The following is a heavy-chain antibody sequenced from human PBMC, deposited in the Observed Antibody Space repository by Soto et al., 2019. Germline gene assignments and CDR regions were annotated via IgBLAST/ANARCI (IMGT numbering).Heavy chain of an antibody. Sequence: PVWPLRHSWSSSSFTFSSYSRELVLHNPFKLLGLFSSISSSISCIYYADSVKGRFTISRDNAKNSLYLQMNSLRAEDTAVYYCARWYYYDSSGYYQTTYAFDIWGQGTMVTVSS. J-gene: IGHJ3*02. CDR1: SFTFSSYS. CDR3: ARWYYYDSSGYYQTTYAFDI. V-gene: IGHV3-21*01. CDR2: ISSSISCI. D-gene: IGHD3-22*01.